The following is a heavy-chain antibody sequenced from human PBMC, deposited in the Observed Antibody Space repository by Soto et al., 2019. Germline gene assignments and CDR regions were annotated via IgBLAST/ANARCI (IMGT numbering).Heavy chain of an antibody. CDR1: GFTFSSYA. D-gene: IGHD1-26*01. Sequence: GGSLRLSCSASGFTFSSYAMHWVRQAPGKGLEYVSAISSNGGSTYYADSVKGRFTISRDNSKNTLYLQMNSLRPEDTAIYYCAKDQGVGGTLGLFDYWGQGILVTVSS. CDR3: AKDQGVGGTLGLFDY. J-gene: IGHJ4*02. CDR2: ISSNGGST. V-gene: IGHV3-64*04.